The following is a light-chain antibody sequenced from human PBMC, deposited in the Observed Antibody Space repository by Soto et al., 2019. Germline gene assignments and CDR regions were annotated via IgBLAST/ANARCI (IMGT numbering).Light chain of an antibody. V-gene: IGKV3-20*01. J-gene: IGKJ3*01. CDR1: QSVSSSY. Sequence: EIVLTQSPGTLSLSPGERATLSCRASQSVSSSYLAWYQQKAGQAPRLLIYGASSRATGIPDRFSGSGSGTDFTLTISRLEPEDVAVYYCQQYGSSPPMFTFCPGTKVDIK. CDR2: GAS. CDR3: QQYGSSPPMFT.